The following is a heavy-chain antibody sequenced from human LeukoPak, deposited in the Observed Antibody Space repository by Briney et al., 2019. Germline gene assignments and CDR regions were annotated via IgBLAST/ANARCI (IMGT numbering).Heavy chain of an antibody. V-gene: IGHV4-39*01. CDR2: IDYSGST. D-gene: IGHD4-17*01. Sequence: SETLSLTCTVSGGSISSSSYYWGWIRQPPGKGREWSGRIDYSGSTYYNPSLKSRVTISVDTSQNQFSLKLSSVTAADTAVYYCARGPTAHPLDYWGQGTLVTVSS. J-gene: IGHJ4*02. CDR1: GGSISSSSYY. CDR3: ARGPTAHPLDY.